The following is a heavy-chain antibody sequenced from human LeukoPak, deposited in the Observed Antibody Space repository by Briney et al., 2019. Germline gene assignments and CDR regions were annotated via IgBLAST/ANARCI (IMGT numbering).Heavy chain of an antibody. D-gene: IGHD6-19*01. V-gene: IGHV4-34*01. CDR2: INHSGST. CDR1: GGSLSGYY. Sequence: SETLSLTCAVYGGSLSGYYWSWIRQPPGKGLEWIGEINHSGSTNYNPSLKSRVTISVDTSKNQFSLKLSSVTAADTAVYYCARVIAVAGRSGFDYWGQGTLVTVSS. CDR3: ARVIAVAGRSGFDY. J-gene: IGHJ4*02.